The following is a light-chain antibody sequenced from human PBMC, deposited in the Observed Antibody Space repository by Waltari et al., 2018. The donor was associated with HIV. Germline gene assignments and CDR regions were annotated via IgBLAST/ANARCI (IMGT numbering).Light chain of an antibody. CDR2: EVN. CDR3: IPFTTTNSPHVL. Sequence: QSALTQPASVSGSPGQSITISCTGTSSDVGGYKYVSCSQQHPGKAPQLMIYEVNNRPSGIFDRFSGSKSSNTASLTISGLQADDEADYYCIPFTTTNSPHVLFGGGTKLTV. V-gene: IGLV2-14*01. CDR1: SSDVGGYKY. J-gene: IGLJ2*01.